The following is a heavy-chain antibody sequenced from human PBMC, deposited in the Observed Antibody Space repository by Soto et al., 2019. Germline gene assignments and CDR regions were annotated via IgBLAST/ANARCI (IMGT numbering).Heavy chain of an antibody. CDR3: RSYFDWVRGY. Sequence: EVQLVESGGGLVKPGGSLRLSCAASGFPFSNTWMGWLRQDPGKGLEWVGRIKSKTDGGTTDYAAPHKGRFTISRDDSKNIMYLQMNSLKTEDTAIYYCRSYFDWVRGYWGQGTLVTVSS. CDR1: GFPFSNTW. CDR2: IKSKTDGGTT. V-gene: IGHV3-15*01. D-gene: IGHD3-9*01. J-gene: IGHJ4*02.